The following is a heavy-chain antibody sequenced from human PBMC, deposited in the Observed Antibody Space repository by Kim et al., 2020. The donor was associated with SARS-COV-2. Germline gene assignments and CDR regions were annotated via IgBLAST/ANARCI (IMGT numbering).Heavy chain of an antibody. D-gene: IGHD1-26*01. CDR2: ISSNGGST. CDR1: GFTFSSYA. Sequence: GGSLRLSCSASGFTFSSYAMHWVRQAPGKGLEYVSAISSNGGSTYYADSVKGRFTISRDNSKNTLYLQMSSLRAEDTAVYYCVKDWGVGATGVYYYYYGMDVWGQGTTVTVSS. J-gene: IGHJ6*02. V-gene: IGHV3-64D*09. CDR3: VKDWGVGATGVYYYYYGMDV.